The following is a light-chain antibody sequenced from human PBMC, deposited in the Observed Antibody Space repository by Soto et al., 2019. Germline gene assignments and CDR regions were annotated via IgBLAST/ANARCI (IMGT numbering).Light chain of an antibody. CDR2: GAS. J-gene: IGKJ1*01. CDR3: QQSGRSPPWT. Sequence: SVSSSYLAWYQQKPGQAPRLLIYGASSRATGIPDRFSGSGFLTDFTLNISCLEPQDFPVYPRQQSGRSPPWTFRQ. V-gene: IGKV3-20*01. CDR1: SVSSSY.